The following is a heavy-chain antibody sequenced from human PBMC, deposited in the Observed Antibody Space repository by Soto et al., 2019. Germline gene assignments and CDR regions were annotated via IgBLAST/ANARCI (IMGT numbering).Heavy chain of an antibody. Sequence: ASVKVSCKASGYTFTSYYMHWVRQAPGQGLGWMGIINPSGGSTSYAQKFQGRVTMTRDTSTSTVYMELSSLRSEDTAVYYCARRYCSGGSCSNWFDPWGQGTQVTVSS. D-gene: IGHD2-15*01. CDR1: GYTFTSYY. V-gene: IGHV1-46*01. J-gene: IGHJ5*02. CDR2: INPSGGST. CDR3: ARRYCSGGSCSNWFDP.